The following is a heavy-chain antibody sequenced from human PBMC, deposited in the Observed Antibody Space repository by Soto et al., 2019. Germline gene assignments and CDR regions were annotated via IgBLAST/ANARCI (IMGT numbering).Heavy chain of an antibody. CDR1: GGTFSTYT. D-gene: IGHD3-10*01. J-gene: IGHJ4*02. CDR2: IIPLLDVT. Sequence: QVQLVQSGAEVKKPGSSVKVSCKASGGTFSTYTLNWVRQAPGQGPEWMGRIIPLLDVTNNAQRFQGRVTITADKSTSTVYMELTSLTSQDTAVYYCARDSGTVGYDDSWGQGTLVTVSS. CDR3: ARDSGTVGYDDS. V-gene: IGHV1-69*08.